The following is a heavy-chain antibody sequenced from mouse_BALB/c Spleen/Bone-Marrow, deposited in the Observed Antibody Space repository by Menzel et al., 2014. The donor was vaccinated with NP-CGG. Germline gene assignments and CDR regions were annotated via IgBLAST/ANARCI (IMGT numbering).Heavy chain of an antibody. D-gene: IGHD2-3*01. Sequence: DVMLVESGGGLVQPGGSLKLSCAASGFDFSRYWMSWVRQAPGRGLEWIGEINPDSSTINYTPSLKDKFIISRDNAKNTLYLQMSKVRSGDTALYYCARLGYYGWFAFWGQGTLVTVSA. CDR3: ARLGYYGWFAF. J-gene: IGHJ3*01. CDR1: GFDFSRYW. CDR2: INPDSSTI. V-gene: IGHV4-1*02.